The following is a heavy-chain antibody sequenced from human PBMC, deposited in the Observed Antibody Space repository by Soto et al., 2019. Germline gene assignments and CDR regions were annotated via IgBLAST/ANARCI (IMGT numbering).Heavy chain of an antibody. CDR3: ARGEYSSSFGYYYYYYMDV. CDR1: GGSISSYY. D-gene: IGHD6-6*01. Sequence: SETLSLTCTVSGGSISSYYWIWIRQPPGKGLEWIGYIYYSGSTNYNPSLKSRVTISVDTSKNQFSLKLSSVTAADTAVYYCARGEYSSSFGYYYYYYMDVWGKGTTVTVSS. V-gene: IGHV4-59*08. J-gene: IGHJ6*03. CDR2: IYYSGST.